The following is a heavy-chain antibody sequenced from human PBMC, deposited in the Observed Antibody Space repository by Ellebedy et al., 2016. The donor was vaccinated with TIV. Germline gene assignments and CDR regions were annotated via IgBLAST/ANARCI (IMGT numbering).Heavy chain of an antibody. D-gene: IGHD6-19*01. CDR1: GFTFSSYS. Sequence: GGSLRLSCVGSGFTFSSYSMNWVRQAPGKGLEWVSSISSSSNYMPYADSVKGRFTISRDNAKKALYLQMNSLRAEATAGYYCARKGAPSTSGFNYWGQGTLVTVSS. V-gene: IGHV3-21*01. CDR3: ARKGAPSTSGFNY. CDR2: ISSSSNYM. J-gene: IGHJ4*02.